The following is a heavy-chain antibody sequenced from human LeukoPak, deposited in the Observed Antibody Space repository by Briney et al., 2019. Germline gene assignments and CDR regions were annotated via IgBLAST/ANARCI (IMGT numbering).Heavy chain of an antibody. J-gene: IGHJ4*02. D-gene: IGHD6-13*01. CDR3: ARAVAAAGTDFDY. V-gene: IGHV1-69*05. CDR2: IIPIFGTA. CDR1: GGTFSSYA. Sequence: SVKVSCKASGGTFSSYAISWVRQAPGQGLEWMGGIIPIFGTANYAQKFQGRVTITTDESTNTAYMELSSLRSEDTAVYYCARAVAAAGTDFDYWGQGTLVTVSS.